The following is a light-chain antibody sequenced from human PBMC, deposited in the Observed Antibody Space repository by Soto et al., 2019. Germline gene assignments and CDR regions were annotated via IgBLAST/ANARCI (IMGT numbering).Light chain of an antibody. Sequence: DILMTQSPSTLSASVGDRVTITCRASQSVNKWLAWFQQKPRKVPKLLIFDASTLHTGVPSRFGGGGSGTEFTLTISGLQSEDFAIYYCQQYNSYPPWTFGPGTKVDIK. J-gene: IGKJ1*01. CDR3: QQYNSYPPWT. CDR2: DAS. CDR1: QSVNKW. V-gene: IGKV1-5*01.